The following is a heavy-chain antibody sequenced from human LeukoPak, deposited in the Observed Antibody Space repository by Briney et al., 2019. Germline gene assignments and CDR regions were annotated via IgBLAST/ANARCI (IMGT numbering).Heavy chain of an antibody. Sequence: NPSETLSLTCAVYGGSFSGYYWSWIRQPPGKGLEWIGEINHSGSTNYNPSLKSRVTISVDMSKNQFSLKLSSVTAADTAVYYCARGRGDSSGYYYFNYWGQGTLVTVSS. CDR3: ARGRGDSSGYYYFNY. CDR1: GGSFSGYY. V-gene: IGHV4-34*01. D-gene: IGHD3-22*01. CDR2: INHSGST. J-gene: IGHJ4*02.